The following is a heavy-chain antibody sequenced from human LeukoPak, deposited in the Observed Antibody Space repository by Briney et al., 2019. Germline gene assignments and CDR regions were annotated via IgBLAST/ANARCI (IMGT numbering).Heavy chain of an antibody. J-gene: IGHJ4*02. Sequence: GASVKVSCKASGYTFTSYNIHWVRQAPGQGLEWMGIINPSGGSTTYAQKFQGRVTMTRDTSTSTVYMELSSLRSEDKAVDYCARGRSVGATKWDYWGQGTLVTVSP. V-gene: IGHV1-46*01. D-gene: IGHD1-26*01. CDR2: INPSGGST. CDR1: GYTFTSYN. CDR3: ARGRSVGATKWDY.